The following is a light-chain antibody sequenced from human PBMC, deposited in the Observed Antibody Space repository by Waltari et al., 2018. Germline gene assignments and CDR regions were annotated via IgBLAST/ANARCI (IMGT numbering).Light chain of an antibody. CDR1: HIGSKN. V-gene: IGLV3-9*01. CDR2: RDN. CDR3: QVWDSNTVV. Sequence: SYELTQPLSVSVALGQTGRIHCGGNHIGSKNVHWYQQKPGQAPVLVIYRDNNRASGIPARFSGSNSGNTATLTISRLQAGDEADYYCQVWDSNTVVFGGGTKLTVL. J-gene: IGLJ2*01.